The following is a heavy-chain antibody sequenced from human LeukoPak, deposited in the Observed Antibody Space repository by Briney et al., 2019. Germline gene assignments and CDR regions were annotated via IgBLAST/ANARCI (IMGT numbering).Heavy chain of an antibody. CDR2: IYTSGST. Sequence: PSETLSLTCTVSGGSTSSSSYYWGWIRQPPGKGLEWIGRIYTSGSTNYNPSLKSRVTTSVDTSKNQFSLKLSSVTAADTAVYYCARDLAREQQLVGGFDYWGQGTLVTVSS. CDR1: GGSTSSSSYY. D-gene: IGHD6-13*01. J-gene: IGHJ4*02. V-gene: IGHV4-39*07. CDR3: ARDLAREQQLVGGFDY.